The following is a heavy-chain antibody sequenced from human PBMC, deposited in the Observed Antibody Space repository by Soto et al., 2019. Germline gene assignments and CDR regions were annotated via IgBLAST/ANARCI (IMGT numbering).Heavy chain of an antibody. CDR2: IYYSGST. D-gene: IGHD6-13*01. CDR1: GGSISSGGYY. Sequence: ASETLSLTCTVSGGSISSGGYYWSWIRQHPGKGLEWIGYIYYSGSTYYNPSLKSRVTISVDTSKNQFSLKLSSVTAADTAVYYCARGPYSSSWYGPAEYYYYGMDVWGQGTTVTVSS. J-gene: IGHJ6*02. CDR3: ARGPYSSSWYGPAEYYYYGMDV. V-gene: IGHV4-31*03.